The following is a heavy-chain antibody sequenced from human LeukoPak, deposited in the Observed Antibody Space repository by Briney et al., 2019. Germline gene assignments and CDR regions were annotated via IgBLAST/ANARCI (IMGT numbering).Heavy chain of an antibody. CDR2: INHSGST. CDR1: VGSFSGYY. D-gene: IGHD3-10*01. CDR3: ARGYYGSGSHCCHMDV. V-gene: IGHV4-34*01. J-gene: IGHJ6*03. Sequence: SETLSLTCAVYVGSFSGYYWSWIRQPPGKGLEWFGEINHSGSTNYNSSLKSRVTISVGTSKNQFSLKLSSVTAADTAVYYCARGYYGSGSHCCHMDVWGKGTTITVS.